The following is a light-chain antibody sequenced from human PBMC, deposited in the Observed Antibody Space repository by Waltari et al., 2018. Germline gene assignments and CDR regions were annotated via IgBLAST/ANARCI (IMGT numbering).Light chain of an antibody. CDR1: SGSVSSTSY. V-gene: IGLV8-61*01. Sequence: QTVVTQEPSLSVSPGGTVTLTCALSSGSVSSTSYPTWYQQTPGQPPRTLVYKGISRSSGVPDLFSGSILGNTATLTITGSQADDESDYYCSMYMRSGVWVYGGGTKLTVL. CDR2: KGI. CDR3: SMYMRSGVWV. J-gene: IGLJ3*02.